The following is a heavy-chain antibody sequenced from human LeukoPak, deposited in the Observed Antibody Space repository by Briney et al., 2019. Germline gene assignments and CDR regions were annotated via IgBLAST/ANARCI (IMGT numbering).Heavy chain of an antibody. CDR2: INTDGSTI. J-gene: IGHJ4*02. Sequence: GGSLRLSCATSGFTFRTYWMHWVRQAPGRGLEWVSRINTDGSTISYADSVKGRFTISRDNAKNTLYLQMNSLRAQDTAVYYCASEGYCSGGRCYPLYYFDSWGQGTLVTVSS. D-gene: IGHD2-15*01. V-gene: IGHV3-74*01. CDR1: GFTFRTYW. CDR3: ASEGYCSGGRCYPLYYFDS.